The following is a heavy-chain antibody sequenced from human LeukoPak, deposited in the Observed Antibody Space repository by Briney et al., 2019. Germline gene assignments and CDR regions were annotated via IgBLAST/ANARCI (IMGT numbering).Heavy chain of an antibody. CDR2: ISGSGGST. Sequence: GSLRLSCAASGFTFSSYGMSWVRQAPGKGLEWVSAISGSGGSTYYADSVKGRFTISRDNSKNTLYLQMISLRAEDTAVYYCARERGYDSTAFDYWGQGTLVTVSS. J-gene: IGHJ4*02. V-gene: IGHV3-23*01. D-gene: IGHD3-22*01. CDR3: ARERGYDSTAFDY. CDR1: GFTFSSYG.